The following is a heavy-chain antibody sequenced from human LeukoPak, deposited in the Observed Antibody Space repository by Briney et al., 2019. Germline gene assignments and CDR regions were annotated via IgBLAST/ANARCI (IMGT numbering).Heavy chain of an antibody. J-gene: IGHJ5*02. CDR1: GGIFSRHT. V-gene: IGHV1-69*13. D-gene: IGHD3-3*01. Sequence: SVKVSCKASGGIFSRHTISWVRQSPGQGLEWMGGITPMFGTSNYAQKFQGRVTITADESTSTAYMELSSLRSEDTAVYYCARDLGLRFLEWSEYNWFDPWGQGTLVTVSS. CDR2: ITPMFGTS. CDR3: ARDLGLRFLEWSEYNWFDP.